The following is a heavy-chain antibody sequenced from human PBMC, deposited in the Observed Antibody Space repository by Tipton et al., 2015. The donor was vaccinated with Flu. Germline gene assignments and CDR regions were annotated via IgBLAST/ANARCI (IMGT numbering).Heavy chain of an antibody. CDR1: GGTFSSCA. CDR2: IIPIFGTA. D-gene: IGHD6-19*01. V-gene: IGHV1-69*18. CDR3: ARGLISSGWLYYFDY. J-gene: IGHJ4*02. Sequence: QLVQSGAEVKKPGSSVKVSCKASGGTFSSCAISWVRQAPGQGLEWMGRIIPIFGTANYAQKFQGRVTITADESTSTAYMELSSLRSEDTAVYYCARGLISSGWLYYFDYWVQGTLVTVSS.